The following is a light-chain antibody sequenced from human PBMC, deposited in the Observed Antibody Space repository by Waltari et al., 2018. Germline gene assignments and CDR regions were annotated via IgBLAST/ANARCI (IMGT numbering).Light chain of an antibody. CDR2: WAS. CDR1: QSLLHFSNNEFY. V-gene: IGKV4-1*01. Sequence: DIVMTQSPEYLAVSLGERATINCKSSQSLLHFSNNEFYLAWYQQKPGQSPKLLVHWASTRESGVRDRFSGSGSGREFTLTISSLQAEDVAVYYCQQYYSIPYTVGQGTRLEIK. CDR3: QQYYSIPYT. J-gene: IGKJ2*01.